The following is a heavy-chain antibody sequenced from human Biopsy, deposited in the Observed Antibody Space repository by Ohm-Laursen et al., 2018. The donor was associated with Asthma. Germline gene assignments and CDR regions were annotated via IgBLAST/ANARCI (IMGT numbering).Heavy chain of an antibody. CDR3: VRAVRNEQWLAPFDY. J-gene: IGHJ4*02. V-gene: IGHV4-59*01. CDR2: VFYGGAT. CDR1: GDSISSYH. Sequence: GTLSLTCTVSGDSISSYHWSWIRQPPGKGLEWIGYVFYGGATNYNPSLKSRVTISVDTSKNRMFLELTSVTAADTAIYYCVRAVRNEQWLAPFDYWGQGKPVTVSS. D-gene: IGHD6-19*01.